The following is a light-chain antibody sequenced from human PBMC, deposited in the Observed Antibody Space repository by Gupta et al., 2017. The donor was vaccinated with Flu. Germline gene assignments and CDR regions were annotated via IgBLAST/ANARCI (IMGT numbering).Light chain of an antibody. Sequence: SYVLTQPPSVSVAPGQTARITCGGNNIGSKSVHWYQQKPGQAHVLVVYDDSDRPSGIPERFSGSNSRNTDTLTLSRVEAGDEADDDCQVWASSRDHPWVFGTGTKVTVL. CDR2: DDS. CDR1: NIGSKS. CDR3: QVWASSRDHPWV. V-gene: IGLV3-21*02. J-gene: IGLJ1*01.